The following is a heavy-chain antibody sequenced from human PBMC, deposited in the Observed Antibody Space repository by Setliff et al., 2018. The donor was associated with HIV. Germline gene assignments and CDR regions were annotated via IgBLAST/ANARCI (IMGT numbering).Heavy chain of an antibody. CDR2: INHSGST. J-gene: IGHJ4*02. Sequence: SETLSLTCAVYGGSLSGCFWSWVRQPPGKGLEWIGEINHSGSTYYNPSLKSRVTISVDTSKNQFSLKLTSLTAADTAVYYCARRGYYDTVGYWDYWGPGTLVTVSS. D-gene: IGHD3-22*01. V-gene: IGHV4-34*01. CDR1: GGSLSGCF. CDR3: ARRGYYDTVGYWDY.